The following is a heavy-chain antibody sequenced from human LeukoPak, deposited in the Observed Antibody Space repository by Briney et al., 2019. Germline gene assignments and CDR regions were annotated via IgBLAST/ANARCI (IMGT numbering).Heavy chain of an antibody. J-gene: IGHJ6*03. CDR3: ARDQSTGLNYDFWSGYYRNYYYMDV. Sequence: VASVKVSCKASGYTFTSYGISWVRQAPGQGLEWMGWISAYNGNTNYAQKLQGRVTMTTDTSTSTAYMELRSLRSDDTAVYYCARDQSTGLNYDFWSGYYRNYYYMDVWGKGTTVTVSS. CDR1: GYTFTSYG. D-gene: IGHD3-3*01. CDR2: ISAYNGNT. V-gene: IGHV1-18*01.